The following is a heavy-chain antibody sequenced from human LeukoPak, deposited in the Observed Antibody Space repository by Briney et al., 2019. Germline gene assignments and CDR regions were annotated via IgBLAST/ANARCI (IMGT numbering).Heavy chain of an antibody. V-gene: IGHV4-4*07. Sequence: SETLSLTCTVSGGSISSYYWSWIRQPAGEGLEWIGHIYTSGSTSYNPSLKSRVTMSVDTSKSQFSLKLSSVTAADTAVYYCARGFFYGDYPWGQGILVTVSS. D-gene: IGHD4-17*01. CDR1: GGSISSYY. CDR3: ARGFFYGDYP. CDR2: IYTSGST. J-gene: IGHJ5*02.